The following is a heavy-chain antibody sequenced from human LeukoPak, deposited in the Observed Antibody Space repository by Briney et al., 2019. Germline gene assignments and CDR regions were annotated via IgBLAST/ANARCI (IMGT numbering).Heavy chain of an antibody. CDR1: GFTVSSNY. V-gene: IGHV3-53*01. J-gene: IGHJ4*02. CDR2: IYTDGST. Sequence: GGSLRLSCTVSGFTVSSNYMTWVRQAPGKGLEWVSVIYTDGSTYYADSVKGRFTISRDNSKNTLYLQMNSLRAEDTAVYYCARTPGIAVAGTGYFDYWGQGTLVTVSS. CDR3: ARTPGIAVAGTGYFDY. D-gene: IGHD6-19*01.